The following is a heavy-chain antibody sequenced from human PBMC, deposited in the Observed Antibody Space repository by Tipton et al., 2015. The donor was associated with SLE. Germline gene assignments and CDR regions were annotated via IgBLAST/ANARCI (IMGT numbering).Heavy chain of an antibody. V-gene: IGHV3-30*04. CDR1: GITFSSYA. CDR2: ISYDGSNK. CDR3: ARLLSNYYGMDV. J-gene: IGHJ6*02. Sequence: QLVQSGGGVVQPGRSLRLSCAASGITFSSYAMHWVRQAPGKGLEWVAVISYDGSNKYYADSVKGRFTISRDNSKNTLYLQMNSLRAEDTAVYYCARLLSNYYGMDVWGRGTTVTVSS. D-gene: IGHD3-16*02.